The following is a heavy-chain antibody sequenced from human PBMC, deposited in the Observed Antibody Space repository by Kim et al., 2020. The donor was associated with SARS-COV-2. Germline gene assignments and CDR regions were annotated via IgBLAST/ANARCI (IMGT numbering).Heavy chain of an antibody. V-gene: IGHV6-1*01. CDR1: GDSVSSNSAG. CDR3: ARGWLREWFDP. CDR2: TYYRSKWHN. J-gene: IGHJ5*02. Sequence: SQTLSLTCAISGDSVSSNSAGWNWIRQSPSRGLEWLGRTYYRSKWHNDYAPSVKSRITINPDTSQNQFSLQLNSVTPEDTAVYYCARGWLREWFDPWGQGTLVTVSS. D-gene: IGHD5-12*01.